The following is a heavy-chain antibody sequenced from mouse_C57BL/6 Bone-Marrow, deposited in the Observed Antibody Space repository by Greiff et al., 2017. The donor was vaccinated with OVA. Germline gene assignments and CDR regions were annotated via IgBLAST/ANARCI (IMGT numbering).Heavy chain of an antibody. D-gene: IGHD1-1*01. CDR2: ISSGSSTI. Sequence: EVKVEESGGGLVKPGGSLKLSCAASGFTFSDYGMHWVRQAPEKGLEWVAYISSGSSTIYYADTVKGRFTISRDNAKNTLFLQMTSLRSEDTAMYYCARSYYYGSSPTDYWGQGTTLTVSS. CDR1: GFTFSDYG. J-gene: IGHJ2*01. CDR3: ARSYYYGSSPTDY. V-gene: IGHV5-17*01.